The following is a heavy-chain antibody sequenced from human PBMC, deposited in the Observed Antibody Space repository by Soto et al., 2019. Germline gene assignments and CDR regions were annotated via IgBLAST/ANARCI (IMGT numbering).Heavy chain of an antibody. V-gene: IGHV4-34*01. Sequence: SETLSLTCAVCVGSFSCYYWTWIRQPPGTWLEWIGEIDRSGGTNXXPSLKSRVXISVDTSENQLXLKLTXFTAADTAVYYCARDKITGLSDYWGQGTLVX. J-gene: IGHJ4*02. CDR2: IDRSGGT. CDR3: ARDKITGLSDY. CDR1: VGSFSCYY. D-gene: IGHD2-8*02.